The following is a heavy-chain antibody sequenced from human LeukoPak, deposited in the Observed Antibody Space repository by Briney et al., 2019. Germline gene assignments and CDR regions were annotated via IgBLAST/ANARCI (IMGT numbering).Heavy chain of an antibody. CDR3: AKVAREALDY. J-gene: IGHJ4*02. V-gene: IGHV3-7*03. Sequence: GGSLRLPCAASRFIFSNHWMTWVRQAPGKGLEWVAMINQDGSDKYYADSVKGRFTISRDNAKNSLDLQMNSLRAEDTAVYYCAKVAREALDYWGQGTLVTVSS. D-gene: IGHD2-21*01. CDR2: INQDGSDK. CDR1: RFIFSNHW.